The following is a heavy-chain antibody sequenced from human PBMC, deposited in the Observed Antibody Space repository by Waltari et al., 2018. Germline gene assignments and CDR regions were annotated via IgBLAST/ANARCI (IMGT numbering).Heavy chain of an antibody. CDR3: ARKYYDFWSGYYKANWYFDL. Sequence: QVQLQQWGAGLLKPSETLSLTCAVYGGSFSGYYWRWIRQPPGKGLEWIGEINHSGSTNYNPSLKSRVTISVDTSKNQFSLKLSSVTAADTAVYYCARKYYDFWSGYYKANWYFDLWGRGTLVTVSS. CDR1: GGSFSGYY. J-gene: IGHJ2*01. V-gene: IGHV4-34*01. D-gene: IGHD3-3*01. CDR2: INHSGST.